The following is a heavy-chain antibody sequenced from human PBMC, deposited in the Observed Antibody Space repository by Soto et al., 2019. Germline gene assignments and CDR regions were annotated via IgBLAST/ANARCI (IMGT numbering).Heavy chain of an antibody. CDR3: AIAACAGDYYALDV. V-gene: IGHV1-3*04. CDR1: GYTFTSYA. Sequence: GASVKVSCKASGYTFTSYAMHWVRQAPGQRLERMGWINTGNGNTKYSEKFQGRVTITRDTSASTAYMELSSLRAEDTAVYYCAIAACAGDYYALDVWGQGTTVTVS. J-gene: IGHJ6*02. CDR2: INTGNGNT. D-gene: IGHD2-15*01.